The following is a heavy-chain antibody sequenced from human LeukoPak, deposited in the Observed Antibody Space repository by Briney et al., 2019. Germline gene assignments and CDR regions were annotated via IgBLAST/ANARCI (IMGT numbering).Heavy chain of an antibody. CDR3: ARAGYYDILTGYYYYYYMDV. Sequence: GASVKVSFKASGSPFTSYDINWVRQATGQGLEWMGWMNPNSGNTGYAQKFQGRVTMTRNTSISTAYMELSSLRSEDTAVYYCARAGYYDILTGYYYYYYMDVWGKGTTVTVSS. CDR2: MNPNSGNT. J-gene: IGHJ6*03. CDR1: GSPFTSYD. D-gene: IGHD3-9*01. V-gene: IGHV1-8*01.